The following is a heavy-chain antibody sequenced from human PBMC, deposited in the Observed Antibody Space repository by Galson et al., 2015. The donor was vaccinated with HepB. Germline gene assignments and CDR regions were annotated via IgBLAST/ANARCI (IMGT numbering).Heavy chain of an antibody. V-gene: IGHV5-10-1*01. J-gene: IGHJ4*02. Sequence: QSGAEVKKPGESLRISCKGSGYSFTSYWISWVRQMPGKGLEWMGRIDPSDSYTNYSPSFQGHVTISADKSISTAYLQWSSLKASDTAMYYCARSPWDYYGSETFDYWGPGTLVTASS. CDR1: GYSFTSYW. CDR2: IDPSDSYT. D-gene: IGHD3-10*01. CDR3: ARSPWDYYGSETFDY.